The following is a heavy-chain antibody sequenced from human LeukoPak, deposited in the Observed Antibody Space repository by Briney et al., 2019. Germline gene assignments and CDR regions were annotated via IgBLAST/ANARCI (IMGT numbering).Heavy chain of an antibody. Sequence: SETLSLTCTVSGGSISSGGYYWSWIRQHPGKGLEWIGYIYYSGSTNYNPSLKSRVTTSVDTSKNQFSLKLSSVTAADTAVYYCARLLYDFWSGYLDYWGQGTLVTVSS. D-gene: IGHD3-3*01. J-gene: IGHJ4*02. CDR1: GGSISSGGYY. CDR3: ARLLYDFWSGYLDY. CDR2: IYYSGST. V-gene: IGHV4-31*03.